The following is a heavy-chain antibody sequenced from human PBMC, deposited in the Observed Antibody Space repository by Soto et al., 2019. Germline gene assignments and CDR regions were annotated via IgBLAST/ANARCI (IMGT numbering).Heavy chain of an antibody. V-gene: IGHV1-58*01. CDR3: AADPYSSGWYYYYYGMDV. J-gene: IGHJ6*02. CDR1: GFTFTSSA. D-gene: IGHD6-19*01. Sequence: QMQLVQSGPEVKKPGTSVKVSCKASGFTFTSSAVQWVRQARGQRLEWIGWIVVGSGNTNYAQKFQERVTITSDMSTSTAYMELSSLGSEDTAVYYCAADPYSSGWYYYYYGMDVWGQGTTVTVSS. CDR2: IVVGSGNT.